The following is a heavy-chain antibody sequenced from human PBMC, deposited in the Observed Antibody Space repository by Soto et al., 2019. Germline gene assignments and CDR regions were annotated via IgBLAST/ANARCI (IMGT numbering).Heavy chain of an antibody. V-gene: IGHV3-11*06. CDR3: ATHYYDSRGYYLFDY. CDR2: ISNSGSHT. Sequence: PGGSLRLSCAASGFTFNDYHMSWIRQAPGKGLEWVSYISNSGSHTNYADSVKGRFTMSRDNAKNSLYLQMNSLRAEDTAVYYCATHYYDSRGYYLFDYWGQGTLVTVSS. CDR1: GFTFNDYH. D-gene: IGHD3-22*01. J-gene: IGHJ4*02.